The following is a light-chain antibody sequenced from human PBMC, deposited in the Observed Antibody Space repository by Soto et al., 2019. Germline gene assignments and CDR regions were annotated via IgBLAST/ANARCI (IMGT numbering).Light chain of an antibody. V-gene: IGKV1-5*03. Sequence: DIHMTQSPSALSASVLERVTITCRASQTIDSWLAWYQQRPGKPPNLLIYKASTLASGVPSRFSGSGSGTEFTLTINSLQPDDFATYYCQQYHIYSGTFGQGTKVDIK. J-gene: IGKJ1*01. CDR1: QTIDSW. CDR3: QQYHIYSGT. CDR2: KAS.